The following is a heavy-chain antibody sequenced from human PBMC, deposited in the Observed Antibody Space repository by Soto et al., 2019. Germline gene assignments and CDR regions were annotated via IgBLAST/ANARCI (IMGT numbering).Heavy chain of an antibody. Sequence: QVQLVQSGAEVKKPGSSVKVSCKASGATLDTFINFGVTWVRRAPGQGLEWMGGIISVFGTAHYAQKFQGRLTISADESTRTAYMELSSLRSEDTAVYYCPRGAATQILLLMYDALEIWGQGTMVTVSS. J-gene: IGHJ3*02. D-gene: IGHD6-25*01. V-gene: IGHV1-69*12. CDR1: GATLDTFINFG. CDR3: PRGAATQILLLMYDALEI. CDR2: IISVFGTA.